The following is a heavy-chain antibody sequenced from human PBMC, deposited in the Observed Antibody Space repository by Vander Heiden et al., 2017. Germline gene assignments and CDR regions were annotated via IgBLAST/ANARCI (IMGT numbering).Heavy chain of an antibody. V-gene: IGHV3-9*02. Sequence: EVQVVESGGGLVQPGRSLRLSCAVSGFTPRHYAIHWVWQSPGKGLEWVSGFDYNSGRVDYADSVKGRFTTSGDNAKKSLYLQMDSLRGEDTAVYYCTKDLVPGGADVWGQGTTVTVSS. CDR1: GFTPRHYA. D-gene: IGHD2-2*01. J-gene: IGHJ6*02. CDR3: TKDLVPGGADV. CDR2: FDYNSGRV.